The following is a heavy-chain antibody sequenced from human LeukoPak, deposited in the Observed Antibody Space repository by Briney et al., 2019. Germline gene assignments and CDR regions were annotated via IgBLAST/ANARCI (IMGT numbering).Heavy chain of an antibody. CDR2: GHHTGSS. CDR3: AREKEGTDHDSTAAFHY. J-gene: IGHJ4*02. V-gene: IGHV4-59*01. CDR1: GTSIRNYY. D-gene: IGHD3-22*01. Sequence: SETLSLSCTVSGTSIRNYYWSWVRQSPGQGLEWLAYGHHTGSSNFSPPFRGRVTTSVDASRSQFSLRLTSMTAADTAVYYCAREKEGTDHDSTAAFHYWGQGILVIVSS.